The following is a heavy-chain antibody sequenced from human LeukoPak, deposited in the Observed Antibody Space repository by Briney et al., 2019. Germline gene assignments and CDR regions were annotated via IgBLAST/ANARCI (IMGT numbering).Heavy chain of an antibody. J-gene: IGHJ4*02. V-gene: IGHV3-7*01. D-gene: IGHD3-22*01. CDR1: GFTFSSYW. CDR3: AKTDYYDSRFDY. CDR2: IKLDGSEK. Sequence: GGSLRLSCAASGFTFSSYWMSWVRQAPGKGLEWVANIKLDGSEKNYVDSVKGRFTISRDNAKNSLYLQMNSLRVEDTAVYYCAKTDYYDSRFDYWGQGTLVTV.